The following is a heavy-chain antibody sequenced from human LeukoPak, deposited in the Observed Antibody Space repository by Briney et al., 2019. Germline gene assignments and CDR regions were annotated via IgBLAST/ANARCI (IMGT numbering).Heavy chain of an antibody. J-gene: IGHJ4*02. CDR3: ARDQGGSYYGTFDY. CDR1: GFTFSNYG. D-gene: IGHD1-26*01. Sequence: QPGGSLRLSRSASGFTFSNYGMRWVRQAPGKGLEWVALIWYDGSNKYYADSVKGRFTISRDNSKNTLYLQMNSLRAEDTAVYYCARDQGGSYYGTFDYWGQGTLVTVSS. V-gene: IGHV3-33*01. CDR2: IWYDGSNK.